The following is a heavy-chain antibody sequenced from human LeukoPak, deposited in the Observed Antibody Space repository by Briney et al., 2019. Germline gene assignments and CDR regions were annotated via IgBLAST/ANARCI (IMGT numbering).Heavy chain of an antibody. CDR1: GYSISSGYY. J-gene: IGHJ4*02. CDR2: IYHSGST. CDR3: ARDPDTSSWSSDY. Sequence: SETLSLTCTVSGYSISSGYYWGWIRQPPGKGLEWIGSIYHSGSTYYNPSLKSRVTISVDTSKNQFSLKLGSVTAADTAVYYCARDPDTSSWSSDYWGQGTLVTVSS. V-gene: IGHV4-38-2*02. D-gene: IGHD6-13*01.